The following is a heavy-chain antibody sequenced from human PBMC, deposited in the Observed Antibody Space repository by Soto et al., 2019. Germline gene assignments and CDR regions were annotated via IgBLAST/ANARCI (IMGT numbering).Heavy chain of an antibody. CDR2: IYYSGST. CDR3: VRRDSTGSYDY. CDR1: GGSISSYY. J-gene: IGHJ4*02. Sequence: PSETLSLTCTVSGGSISSYYWSWIRQPPGKGLEWIGYIYYSGSTNYNPSLKSRVTISVDTSKNQFSLKLSSVTAADTAVYYCVRRDSTGSYDYWGQGTLLTVSS. V-gene: IGHV4-59*08. D-gene: IGHD6-19*01.